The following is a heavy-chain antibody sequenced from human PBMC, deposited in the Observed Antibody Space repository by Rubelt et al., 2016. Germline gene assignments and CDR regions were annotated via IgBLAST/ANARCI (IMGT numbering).Heavy chain of an antibody. CDR2: IDYSGST. Sequence: QLQLQESGPGLVQPSETLSLTCTISGDSISSNSFYWGWIRQPPGKGPEWIGSIDYSGSTYYNPSLKSRVTISVDTSKNQFPLKLSSVTAADTAVYYCASHIDGYGYYWGQGTLVTVSS. D-gene: IGHD5-24*01. V-gene: IGHV4-39*01. J-gene: IGHJ4*02. CDR3: ASHIDGYGYY. CDR1: GDSISSNSFY.